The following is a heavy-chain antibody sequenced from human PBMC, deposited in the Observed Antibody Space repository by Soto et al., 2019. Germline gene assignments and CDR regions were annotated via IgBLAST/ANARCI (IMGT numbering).Heavy chain of an antibody. J-gene: IGHJ4*02. D-gene: IGHD3-22*01. Sequence: GGSLRLSCTASGFNFGDYAMSWFRQAPGKGLEWVGFIRSKAYGGTTEYAASVKGRFTISRDDSKSIAYLQMNSLKTEDTAVYYCSRDLGIVVVIPVYWGQGTLVTVSS. CDR3: SRDLGIVVVIPVY. V-gene: IGHV3-49*03. CDR2: IRSKAYGGTT. CDR1: GFNFGDYA.